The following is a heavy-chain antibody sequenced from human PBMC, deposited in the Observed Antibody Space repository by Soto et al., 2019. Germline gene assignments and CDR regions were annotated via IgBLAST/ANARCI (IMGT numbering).Heavy chain of an antibody. V-gene: IGHV3-30*18. CDR3: ANGRRYCSVTSCYAPDV. J-gene: IGHJ6*02. Sequence: GGSLRLSCAASGFTFGSHAMQWVRQAPGKGLEWVAVISYQGSNTYYAESVKGRFTISRDNSKNTLYLQMHSLRAEDTAVYYCANGRRYCSVTSCYAPDVWGRGTTVTVSS. D-gene: IGHD2-2*01. CDR1: GFTFGSHA. CDR2: ISYQGSNT.